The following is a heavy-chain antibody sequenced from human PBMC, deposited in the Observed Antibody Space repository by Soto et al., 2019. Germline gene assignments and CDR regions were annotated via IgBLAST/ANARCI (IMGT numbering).Heavy chain of an antibody. D-gene: IGHD5-18*01. CDR2: IYYSGST. CDR3: ARATYTAMVTGLSNWFDP. V-gene: IGHV4-31*03. J-gene: IGHJ5*02. CDR1: GGSISSGVYY. Sequence: PSETLSLTCTVSGGSISSGVYYWSWIRQHPGKGLEWIGYIYYSGSTYYNPSLKSRVTISVDTSKNQFSLKLSSVTAADTAVYYCARATYTAMVTGLSNWFDPWGQGTLVTVSS.